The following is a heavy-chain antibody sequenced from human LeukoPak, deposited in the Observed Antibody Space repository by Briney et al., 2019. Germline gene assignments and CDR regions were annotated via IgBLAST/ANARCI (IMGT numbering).Heavy chain of an antibody. J-gene: IGHJ4*02. D-gene: IGHD2-2*01. CDR3: ASSRRPEPAGY. CDR2: IYHSGST. Sequence: SETLSLTCAVSGYSISSGYYWGWIRQPPGKGLEWIGSIYHSGSTYYNPSLKSRVTISVDTSKNQFSLKLSSVTAAGTAVYYCASSRRPEPAGYWGQGTLVTVSS. CDR1: GYSISSGYY. V-gene: IGHV4-38-2*01.